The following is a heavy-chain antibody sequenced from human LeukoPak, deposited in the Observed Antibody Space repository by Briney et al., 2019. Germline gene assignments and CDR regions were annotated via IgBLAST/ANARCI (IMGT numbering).Heavy chain of an antibody. CDR2: INPNSGGT. J-gene: IGHJ6*02. CDR3: AISTVTTGYYYYGMDV. Sequence: ASVRVSCKASGYTFTGYFIYWVRQAPGQGLEWMGWINPNSGGTNYAQKFQGRVTMTRDTSISTAYMELSRLRSDDTAVYYCAISTVTTGYYYYGMDVWGQGTTVTVSS. CDR1: GYTFTGYF. D-gene: IGHD4-17*01. V-gene: IGHV1-2*02.